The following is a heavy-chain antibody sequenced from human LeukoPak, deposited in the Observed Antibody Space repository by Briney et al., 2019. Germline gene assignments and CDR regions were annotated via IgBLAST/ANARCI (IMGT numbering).Heavy chain of an antibody. D-gene: IGHD1-26*01. CDR3: ATETISGSSSRRIRWFDP. J-gene: IGHJ5*02. CDR2: FDPEDGET. CDR1: GYTLTELS. Sequence: ASVKVSCKVSGYTLTELSMHWVRQAPGKGLEWMGGFDPEDGETIYAQKFQGRVTMTEDTSTDTAYMELSSLRSEDTAVYYCATETISGSSSRRIRWFDPRGQGTLVTVSS. V-gene: IGHV1-24*01.